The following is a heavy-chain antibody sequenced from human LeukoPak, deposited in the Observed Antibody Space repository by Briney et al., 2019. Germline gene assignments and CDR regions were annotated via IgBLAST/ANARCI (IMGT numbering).Heavy chain of an antibody. V-gene: IGHV4-38-2*02. CDR3: ARVEEGYGSGRRENYYYYYMDV. Sequence: PSETLSLTCTVSGYSISSDYYWGWIRQPPGKGLEWIGSIYNSGSTYYNPSLQSRVTISVDTSKNQFSLKLSSVTAADTAVYYCARVEEGYGSGRRENYYYYYMDVWGKGTTVTISS. CDR2: IYNSGST. D-gene: IGHD3-10*01. J-gene: IGHJ6*03. CDR1: GYSISSDYY.